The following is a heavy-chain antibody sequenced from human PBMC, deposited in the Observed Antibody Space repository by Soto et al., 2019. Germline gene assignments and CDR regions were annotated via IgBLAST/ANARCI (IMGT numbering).Heavy chain of an antibody. D-gene: IGHD5-18*01. CDR1: GFTFSSYG. J-gene: IGHJ6*04. V-gene: IGHV3-30*18. CDR2: ISYDGSNK. CDR3: AQAHRPDQYSYGHRGIDV. Sequence: QVQLVESVGGVVPPGRSLRLSCAASGFTFSSYGMPWVHQAPGKGLEWVAVISYDGSNKYYADSVKGRFTISRDKSKNTLYLPMKRLRAEDKAVYYCAQAHRPDQYSYGHRGIDVWGKGTTVSVYS.